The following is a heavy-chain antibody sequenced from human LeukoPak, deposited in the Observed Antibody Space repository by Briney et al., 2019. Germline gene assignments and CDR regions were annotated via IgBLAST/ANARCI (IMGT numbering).Heavy chain of an antibody. CDR2: INPNSGGT. CDR1: GYTFTGYY. V-gene: IGHV1-2*04. D-gene: IGHD5-18*01. CDR3: ARGEDSDTAQLDY. J-gene: IGHJ4*02. Sequence: ASVKVSCKASGYTFTGYYMHWVRQAPGQGLEWMGWINPNSGGTNYAQKFRGWVTMTRDVSISTAYMEPSRLRSDDTAVYYCARGEDSDTAQLDYWGQGTLATVSS.